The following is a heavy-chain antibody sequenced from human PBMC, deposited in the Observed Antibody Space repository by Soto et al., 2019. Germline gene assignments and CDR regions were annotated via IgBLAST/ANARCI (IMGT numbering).Heavy chain of an antibody. CDR1: GYTFTSYY. CDR3: ARVGGYSYGGVDY. Sequence: QVQLVQSGAEVKKPGASVKVSCKASGYTFTSYYMHWVRQAPGQGLEWMGIMNPSGGSTTYAQKCQGRVTMTRDTSTSTVYMEMSSLRDEDTAVYSCARVGGYSYGGVDYWGQGTLVTVSS. D-gene: IGHD5-18*01. J-gene: IGHJ4*02. CDR2: MNPSGGST. V-gene: IGHV1-46*01.